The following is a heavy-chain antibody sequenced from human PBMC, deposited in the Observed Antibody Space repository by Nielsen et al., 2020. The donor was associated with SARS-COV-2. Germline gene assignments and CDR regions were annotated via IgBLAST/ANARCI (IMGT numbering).Heavy chain of an antibody. CDR2: TSAYNGNT. V-gene: IGHV1-18*01. CDR3: ARVTGGGVVVPAATYYFDY. D-gene: IGHD2-2*01. Sequence: ASVKVSCKASGYTFTSYGISWVRQAPGQGLEWMGWTSAYNGNTNYAQKLQGRVTMTTDTSTSTAYMELRSLRSDDTAVYYCARVTGGGVVVPAATYYFDYWGQGTLVTVSS. CDR1: GYTFTSYG. J-gene: IGHJ4*02.